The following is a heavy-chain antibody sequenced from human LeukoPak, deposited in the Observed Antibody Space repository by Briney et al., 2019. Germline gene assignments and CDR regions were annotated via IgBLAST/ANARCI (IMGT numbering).Heavy chain of an antibody. V-gene: IGHV3-23*01. Sequence: GGSLRLSCAASGFTFSSYAMSWVRQAPGKGLEWVSAISAGGETPYYADSVKGRFTISRDNVKNTLYLQMNSLRAGDTAVYYCAKRRYCSTTNCHDFDYWGQGTLVTVSS. CDR2: ISAGGETP. CDR3: AKRRYCSTTNCHDFDY. CDR1: GFTFSSYA. J-gene: IGHJ4*02. D-gene: IGHD2-2*01.